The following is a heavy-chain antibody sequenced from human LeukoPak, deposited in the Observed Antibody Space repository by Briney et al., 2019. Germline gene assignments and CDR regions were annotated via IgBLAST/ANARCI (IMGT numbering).Heavy chain of an antibody. V-gene: IGHV4-59*10. J-gene: IGHJ5*02. CDR1: GGSFSGYY. CDR3: ARFDGIPGWFDP. CDR2: IYTSGGT. D-gene: IGHD1-1*01. Sequence: PSEALSLTCAVYGGSFSGYYWSWIRQPAGKGLEWIGRIYTSGGTNYNPSLKSRVTISVDTSKNQFYLKLSSVTAADTAVYYCARFDGIPGWFDPWGQGTLVTVSS.